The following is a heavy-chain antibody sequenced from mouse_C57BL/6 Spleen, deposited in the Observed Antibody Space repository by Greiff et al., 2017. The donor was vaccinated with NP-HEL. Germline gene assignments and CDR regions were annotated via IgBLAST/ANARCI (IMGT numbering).Heavy chain of an antibody. V-gene: IGHV5-4*01. J-gene: IGHJ4*01. Sequence: EVHLVESGGGLVKPGGSLKLSCAASGFTFSSYAMSWVRQTPEKRLEWVATISDGGSYTYYPDNVKGRFTISRDNAKNNLYLQMSHLKSEDTAMYYCARDRWLLRDYAMDDWGQGTSVTVSS. CDR2: ISDGGSYT. CDR1: GFTFSSYA. D-gene: IGHD2-3*01. CDR3: ARDRWLLRDYAMDD.